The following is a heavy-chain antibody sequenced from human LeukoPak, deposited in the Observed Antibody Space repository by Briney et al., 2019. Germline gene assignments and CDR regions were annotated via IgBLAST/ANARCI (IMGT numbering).Heavy chain of an antibody. CDR1: GGSLSSYF. Sequence: PSETLSLTCTVSGGSLSSYFWSWIRQPAGKGLEWIGRIYTSGTTNYNPSLKSRVSMSVDTSKNQFSLKLSSVTAAATAVYYCARESGTERYFDYWGQGTLVTVSS. CDR3: ARESGTERYFDY. J-gene: IGHJ4*02. CDR2: IYTSGTT. D-gene: IGHD1-26*01. V-gene: IGHV4-4*07.